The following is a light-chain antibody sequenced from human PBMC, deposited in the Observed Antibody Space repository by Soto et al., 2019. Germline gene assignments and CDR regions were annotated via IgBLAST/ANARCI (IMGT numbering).Light chain of an antibody. J-gene: IGKJ5*01. V-gene: IGKV1-39*01. CDR3: QQSYRTPPT. CDR1: QSIAKY. Sequence: DIQMTQSPPSLSVSVGDRVTITCRASQSIAKYINWYQQKPGKAPKLLIHAASSLQSGVPSRFSGSRSGTDFTLSLNNLQPEDFATYYCQQSYRTPPTFGQGTRLDIK. CDR2: AAS.